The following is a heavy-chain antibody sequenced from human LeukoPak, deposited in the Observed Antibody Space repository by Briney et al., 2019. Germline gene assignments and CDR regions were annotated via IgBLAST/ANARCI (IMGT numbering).Heavy chain of an antibody. Sequence: SETLSLTCAVYGGSFSGYSWNWIRQPPVKGLEWIGEINHSGGTNYNPSLKSRVTISVDTSKKQFSLKLSSVTAADTAVYYCARVGGHMGFDYWGQGTLVTVSS. D-gene: IGHD2-15*01. V-gene: IGHV4-34*01. J-gene: IGHJ4*02. CDR2: INHSGGT. CDR1: GGSFSGYS. CDR3: ARVGGHMGFDY.